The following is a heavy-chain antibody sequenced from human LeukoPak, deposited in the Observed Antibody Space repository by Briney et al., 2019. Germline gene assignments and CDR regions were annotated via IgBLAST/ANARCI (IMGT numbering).Heavy chain of an antibody. D-gene: IGHD5-12*01. J-gene: IGHJ4*02. CDR1: GGSISRYY. CDR3: ARAGLYSGFGFFFDY. Sequence: SETLSLTCTVSGGSISRYYWSWIRQPPGKGLEWIGDMYYSGSTNYNPSLKSRVTMSVDTSKNQFPLKLSSVTAADTAVYYCARAGLYSGFGFFFDYWGQGTLVTVS. V-gene: IGHV4-59*08. CDR2: MYYSGST.